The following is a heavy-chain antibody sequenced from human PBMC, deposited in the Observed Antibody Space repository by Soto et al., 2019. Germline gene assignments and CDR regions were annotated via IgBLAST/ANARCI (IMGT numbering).Heavy chain of an antibody. Sequence: SETLSLTCTVSGGSISSGGYYWSWIRQHPGKGLEWIGYIYYSGSTYYNPSLKSRVTISVDTSKNQFSLKLSSVTAADTAVYYCARVRVLRYFDWLLSHHRFEPWGQGRLVT. V-gene: IGHV4-31*03. CDR2: IYYSGST. CDR1: GGSISSGGYY. CDR3: ARVRVLRYFDWLLSHHRFEP. J-gene: IGHJ5*02. D-gene: IGHD3-9*01.